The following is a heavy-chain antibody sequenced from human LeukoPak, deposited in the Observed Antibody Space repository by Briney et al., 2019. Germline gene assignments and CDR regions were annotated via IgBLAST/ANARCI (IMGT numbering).Heavy chain of an antibody. CDR1: GGSISSSSYY. D-gene: IGHD6-13*01. CDR3: ARQGLRGQRLVVGFDY. Sequence: SETLSLTCTVSGGSISSSSYYWGWIRQPPGKGLEWIGSIYYSGSTYYNPSLKSRVTISVDTSKNQFSLKLSSVTAADTAVYYCARQGLRGQRLVVGFDYWGQGALVTVSS. CDR2: IYYSGST. V-gene: IGHV4-39*01. J-gene: IGHJ4*02.